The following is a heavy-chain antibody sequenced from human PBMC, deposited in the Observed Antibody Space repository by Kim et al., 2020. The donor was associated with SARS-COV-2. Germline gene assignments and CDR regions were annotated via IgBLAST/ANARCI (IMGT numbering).Heavy chain of an antibody. CDR3: ARDDIGGTVVTTYYYYYYGMDV. J-gene: IGHJ6*02. Sequence: GGSLRLSCAASGFTFSSYSMNWVRQAPGKGLEWVSYISSSSSTIYYADSVKGRFTISRDNAKNSLYLQMNSLRDEDTAVYYCARDDIGGTVVTTYYYYYYGMDVWGQGTTVTVSS. V-gene: IGHV3-48*02. CDR2: ISSSSSTI. CDR1: GFTFSSYS. D-gene: IGHD2-15*01.